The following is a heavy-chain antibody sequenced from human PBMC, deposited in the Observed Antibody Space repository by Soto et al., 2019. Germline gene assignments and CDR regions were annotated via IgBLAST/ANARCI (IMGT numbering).Heavy chain of an antibody. CDR2: ISYDGSNK. V-gene: IGHV3-30-3*01. J-gene: IGHJ4*02. D-gene: IGHD3-16*01. CDR1: GFTFSSYA. CDR3: ARDVGPLGAPPGFDY. Sequence: PGGSLRLSCAASGFTFSSYAMHWFRQAPGKGLEWVAVISYDGSNKYYADSVKGRFTISRDNSKNTLYLQMNSLRAEDTAVYYCARDVGPLGAPPGFDYWGQGTLVTVSS.